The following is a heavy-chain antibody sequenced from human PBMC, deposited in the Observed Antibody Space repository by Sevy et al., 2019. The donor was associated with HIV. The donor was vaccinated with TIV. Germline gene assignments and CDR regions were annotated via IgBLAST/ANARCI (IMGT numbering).Heavy chain of an antibody. CDR1: GFTFSDYC. Sequence: GGSLRLSCAASGFTFSDYCMSWIRQAPGKGLEWVSYISSSGSTIYYADSVKGRFTTSRDNAKNSLYLQMNSLRAEDTAVYYCAGAGYYYGSGSYQEYYGMDVWGQGTTVTVSS. J-gene: IGHJ6*02. CDR2: ISSSGSTI. CDR3: AGAGYYYGSGSYQEYYGMDV. D-gene: IGHD3-10*01. V-gene: IGHV3-11*01.